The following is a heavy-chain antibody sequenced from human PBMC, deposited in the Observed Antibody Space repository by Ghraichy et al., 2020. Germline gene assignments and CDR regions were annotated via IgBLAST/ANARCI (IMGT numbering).Heavy chain of an antibody. V-gene: IGHV1-18*01. D-gene: IGHD2-15*01. CDR2: ISAYNGNT. CDR1: GYTFTSYG. J-gene: IGHJ4*02. CDR3: ARDYGSRLLQVGYFDY. Sequence: ASVKVSCKASGYTFTSYGISWVRQAPGQGLEWMGWISAYNGNTNYAQKLQGRVTMTTDTSTSTAYMELRSLRSDDTAVYYCARDYGSRLLQVGYFDYWGQGTLVTVSS.